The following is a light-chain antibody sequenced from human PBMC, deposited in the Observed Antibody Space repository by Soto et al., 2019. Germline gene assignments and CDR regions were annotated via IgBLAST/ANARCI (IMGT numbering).Light chain of an antibody. CDR1: SGYSNYK. V-gene: IGLV9-49*01. CDR2: VGTGGIVG. CDR3: GADHGSGSNFVVV. Sequence: QPVLTQPPSASASLGASVTLTCTLSSGYSNYKVDWYQQRPGKGPRFVMRVGTGGIVGSKGDGFPDRFSVLGSGLNRYLTIKNIQEEDESDYHCGADHGSGSNFVVVFGGGTKLTFL. J-gene: IGLJ2*01.